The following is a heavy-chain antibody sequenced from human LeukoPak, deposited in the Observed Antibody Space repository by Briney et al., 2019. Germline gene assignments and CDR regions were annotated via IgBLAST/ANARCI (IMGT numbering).Heavy chain of an antibody. Sequence: GGSLRLSCAASGFTLSSHWMSWVRQAPGKGLEWVANIKQDGSEKYYVDSVKGRFTISRDNAKNSLYLQMNSLRAEDTAVYYCARASHYYDSSGYLDYWGQGTLVTVSS. V-gene: IGHV3-7*01. CDR1: GFTLSSHW. CDR3: ARASHYYDSSGYLDY. J-gene: IGHJ4*02. CDR2: IKQDGSEK. D-gene: IGHD3-22*01.